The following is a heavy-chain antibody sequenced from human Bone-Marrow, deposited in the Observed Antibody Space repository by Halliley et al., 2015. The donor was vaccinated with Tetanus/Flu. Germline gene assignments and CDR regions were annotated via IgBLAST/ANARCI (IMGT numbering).Heavy chain of an antibody. J-gene: IGHJ4*01. Sequence: GFFYPCGSDTKYSPSFQGQFTFPVDKSISAAYLQWNSLKASDTAIYFCARHDGMINIPNYDYWGQGTLVTVSS. CDR2: FYPCGSDT. V-gene: IGHV5-51*01. D-gene: IGHD3-22*01. CDR3: ARHDGMINIPNYDY.